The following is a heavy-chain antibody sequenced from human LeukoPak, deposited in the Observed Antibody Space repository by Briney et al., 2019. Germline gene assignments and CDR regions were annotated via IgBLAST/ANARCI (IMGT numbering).Heavy chain of an antibody. Sequence: SETLSLTCTVSGGSISSYYWSWIRQPPGKGLEWIGYIYYSGSTNYNPSLKSRVTISVDTSKNQFSLKLSSVTAADTAVYYCARWVAGASDIWGQGTMVTVSS. CDR2: IYYSGST. J-gene: IGHJ3*02. CDR1: GGSISSYY. CDR3: ARWVAGASDI. V-gene: IGHV4-59*01. D-gene: IGHD2-15*01.